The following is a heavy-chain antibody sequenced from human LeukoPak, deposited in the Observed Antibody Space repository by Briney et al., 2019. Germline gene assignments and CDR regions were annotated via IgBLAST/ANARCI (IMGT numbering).Heavy chain of an antibody. Sequence: SETLSLTCTVSGGSISNYYWSWIRQPPGKGLEWIGYIYYSGSTNYNPSLKSRVTISVDTSKNQFSLKLSSVTAADTAVYYCASSVGARNYWGQGTLVTVSS. CDR2: IYYSGST. CDR1: GGSISNYY. V-gene: IGHV4-59*12. D-gene: IGHD1-26*01. J-gene: IGHJ4*02. CDR3: ASSVGARNY.